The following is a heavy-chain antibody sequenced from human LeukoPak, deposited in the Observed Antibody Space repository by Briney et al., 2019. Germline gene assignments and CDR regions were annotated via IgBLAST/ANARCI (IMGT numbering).Heavy chain of an antibody. CDR2: IYYGENT. Sequence: SGTLSLTCTVSGGSISSYYWSWIRQPPGKGLEWIGYIYYGENTNYNPSLKSRVTMSVDTSMNQFSLKLSSVTAADTAVYYCARVGGSNYYYYGMDVWGQGTTVTVFS. CDR1: GGSISSYY. J-gene: IGHJ6*02. CDR3: ARVGGSNYYYYGMDV. D-gene: IGHD2-15*01. V-gene: IGHV4-59*01.